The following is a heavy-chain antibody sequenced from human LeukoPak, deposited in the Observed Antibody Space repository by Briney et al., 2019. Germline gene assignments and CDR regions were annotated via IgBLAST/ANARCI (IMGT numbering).Heavy chain of an antibody. CDR2: IYYSGST. D-gene: IGHD3-10*01. Sequence: SETLSLTCTVSGGSISSSSYYWGWIRQPPGKGLEWIGSIYYSGSTYYNPSLKSRVTISVDTSKNQFSLKLSSVTAADTAVYYCASHGSGSYSPFDYWGQGTLVTVSS. V-gene: IGHV4-39*07. J-gene: IGHJ4*02. CDR1: GGSISSSSYY. CDR3: ASHGSGSYSPFDY.